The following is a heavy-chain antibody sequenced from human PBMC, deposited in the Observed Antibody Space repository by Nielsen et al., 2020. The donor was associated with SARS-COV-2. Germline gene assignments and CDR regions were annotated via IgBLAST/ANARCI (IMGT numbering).Heavy chain of an antibody. V-gene: IGHV3-30*18. CDR3: AKDRGIVVVTAGFDY. CDR1: GFTFSSYG. CDR2: ISYDGSNK. Sequence: GGSLRLSCAASGFTFSSYGMHWVRQAPGKGLEWVAVISYDGSNKYYADSVKGRFTISRDNSKNTLYLQMNSLRAEDTAVYYCAKDRGIVVVTAGFDYWGQGTLVTVSS. D-gene: IGHD2-21*02. J-gene: IGHJ4*02.